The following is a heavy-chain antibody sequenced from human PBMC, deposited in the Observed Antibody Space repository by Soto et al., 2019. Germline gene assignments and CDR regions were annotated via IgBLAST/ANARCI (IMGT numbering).Heavy chain of an antibody. CDR1: GGSISSGDYY. Sequence: SETLSLTCTVSGGSISSGDYYWSWIRQPPGKGLEWIGYIYYSGSTYYNPSLKSRVTISVDTSKNQFSLKLSSVTAADTAVYYCARRLRYFDWLYDRGGWFDPWGQGTLVTVSS. CDR2: IYYSGST. CDR3: ARRLRYFDWLYDRGGWFDP. J-gene: IGHJ5*02. D-gene: IGHD3-9*01. V-gene: IGHV4-30-4*01.